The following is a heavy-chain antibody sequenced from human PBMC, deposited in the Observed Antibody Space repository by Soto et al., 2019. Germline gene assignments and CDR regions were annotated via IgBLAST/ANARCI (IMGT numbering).Heavy chain of an antibody. J-gene: IGHJ4*02. V-gene: IGHV3-21*01. CDR3: ARHPSGDY. D-gene: IGHD3-10*01. Sequence: EVQLVESGGGLVKPGGSLRLSCAASGFTFSSYSMTWVRQAPGKGLEWVSSINSRSSSIYYADSVKGRFTISRDNAKTSLYLQMNSLRAEDTAVYYCARHPSGDYWGQGTMVTVSS. CDR1: GFTFSSYS. CDR2: INSRSSSI.